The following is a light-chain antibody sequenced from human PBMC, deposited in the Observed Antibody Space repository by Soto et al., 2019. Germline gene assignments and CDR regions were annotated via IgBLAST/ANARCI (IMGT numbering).Light chain of an antibody. J-gene: IGLJ2*01. V-gene: IGLV2-23*02. CDR3: CSYAGSSSFAV. CDR2: EDT. CDR1: NSDVGRYNL. Sequence: QSVLTQPASVSGSPGQSITISCTGTNSDVGRYNLVSWYQKYPGKAPKLMIYEDTRRPSGVSNRFSGSKSGNTASLTISGLQAEDEADYFCCSYAGSSSFAVFGGGTQLTVL.